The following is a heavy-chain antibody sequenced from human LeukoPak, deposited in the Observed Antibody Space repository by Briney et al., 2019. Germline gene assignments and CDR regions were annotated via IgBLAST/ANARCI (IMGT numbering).Heavy chain of an antibody. J-gene: IGHJ4*02. CDR2: ISSSSSTI. CDR3: ARGLPAYGDYFN. CDR1: GFTFSSYS. D-gene: IGHD4-17*01. V-gene: IGHV3-48*04. Sequence: GGSQRLSCAASGFTFSSYSMNWVRQAPGRGLEWVSYISSSSSTIYYAVSVKGRFTTSRDNAKNSLYLQMNSLRAEDTAEYYCARGLPAYGDYFNWGQGTLVTVSS.